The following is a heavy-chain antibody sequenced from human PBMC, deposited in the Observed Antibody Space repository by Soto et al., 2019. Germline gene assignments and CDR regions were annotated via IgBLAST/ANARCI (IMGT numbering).Heavy chain of an antibody. CDR2: IDSSGST. CDR3: ASRYLY. Sequence: SETLSLTCTVSGDSISNGDYYWSWIRQPPGRGLEWLGYIDSSGSTYYNPSLKSRLTMSVDMSRNQFSLRLTSVTAADTAVYYCASRYLYWGQGLLVTVSS. D-gene: IGHD3-16*02. J-gene: IGHJ4*02. CDR1: GDSISNGDYY. V-gene: IGHV4-30-4*01.